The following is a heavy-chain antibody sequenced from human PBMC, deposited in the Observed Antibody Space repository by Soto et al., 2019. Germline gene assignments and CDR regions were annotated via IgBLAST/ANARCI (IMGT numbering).Heavy chain of an antibody. V-gene: IGHV4-61*01. D-gene: IGHD3-22*01. CDR2: IHYSGST. J-gene: IGHJ5*02. CDR3: ARSSFYYDTSGYAVAWFDP. CDR1: CDSVSSGTYC. Sequence: SESVSLTCTVACDSVSSGTYCWSWIRQPPGKGLEWIGNIHYSGSTNYNPSLKSRVTMSVDTSKNQFSLKLTFVTAADTAMFYCARSSFYYDTSGYAVAWFDPWGQGTPVTVSS.